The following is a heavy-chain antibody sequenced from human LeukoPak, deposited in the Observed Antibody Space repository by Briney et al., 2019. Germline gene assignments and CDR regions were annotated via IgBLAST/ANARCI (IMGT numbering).Heavy chain of an antibody. CDR1: GFTFSSYV. CDR2: ISGSGATT. Sequence: GGSLRLSCAASGFTFSSYVMSWVRQAPGKGLEWVSAISGSGATTYYADSVKGRFTISRDNSKNTLYLHMNSLRAEDTAVYYCARRVSGTTFYWGQGTLVTVSS. J-gene: IGHJ4*02. CDR3: ARRVSGTTFY. V-gene: IGHV3-23*01. D-gene: IGHD1-1*01.